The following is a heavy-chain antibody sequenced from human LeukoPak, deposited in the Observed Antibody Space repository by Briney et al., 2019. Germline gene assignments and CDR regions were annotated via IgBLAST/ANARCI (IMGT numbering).Heavy chain of an antibody. Sequence: GGSRRLSCAASGFTFSKAWMIWVRQAPGKGLEWVARIKTKPEGGTTDYAAPVKGRFTISKDDSKNTLYLQMNSLKTEDTAVYYCTSSGSRWDYFDYWGQGTLATVSS. CDR1: GFTFSKAW. CDR2: IKTKPEGGTT. D-gene: IGHD4-23*01. V-gene: IGHV3-15*05. CDR3: TSSGSRWDYFDY. J-gene: IGHJ4*02.